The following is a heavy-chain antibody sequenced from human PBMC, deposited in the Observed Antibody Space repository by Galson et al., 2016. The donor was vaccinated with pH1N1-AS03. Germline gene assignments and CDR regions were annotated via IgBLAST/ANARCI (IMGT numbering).Heavy chain of an antibody. CDR2: IYDSGNT. D-gene: IGHD2-2*01. CDR1: GGSISSGNYF. CDR3: ASVSLAYCSSTSCLRFDP. V-gene: IGHV4-31*03. Sequence: TLSLTCTVSGGSISSGNYFWNWIRQHPGKGLEWIGLIYDSGNTFYNPSLKSRVSISVDTSKNQFSLKLNSVTAADTDVFFCASVSLAYCSSTSCLRFDPWGQGTLVTVSS. J-gene: IGHJ5*02.